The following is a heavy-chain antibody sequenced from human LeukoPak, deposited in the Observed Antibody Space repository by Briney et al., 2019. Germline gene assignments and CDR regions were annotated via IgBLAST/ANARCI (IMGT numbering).Heavy chain of an antibody. CDR1: GLTVSSNY. CDR3: ARYYDDSSGYPYYFDY. J-gene: IGHJ4*02. V-gene: IGHV3-53*01. CDR2: IYSGGST. Sequence: GGSLRLSCAPSGLTVSSNYMSWVRQAPGKGMEWVSFIYSGGSTYYADSVKGRFTIFRDNSKNTVYLQMNSLRAEDTALYYCARYYDDSSGYPYYFDYWGQGTLVTVSS. D-gene: IGHD3-22*01.